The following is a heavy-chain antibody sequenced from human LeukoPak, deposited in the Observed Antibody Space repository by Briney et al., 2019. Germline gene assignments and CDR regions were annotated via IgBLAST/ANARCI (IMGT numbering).Heavy chain of an antibody. CDR1: GGTFSSYA. Sequence: SVKVSCKASGGTFSSYAISWVRQAPGQGLEWMGRIIPIFGTANYAQKFQGRVTITTDESTSTAYMELSSLRSEDTAVYYCAIHQYGVDTAMVTDYWGQGTLVTVSS. CDR3: AIHQYGVDTAMVTDY. D-gene: IGHD5-18*01. V-gene: IGHV1-69*05. CDR2: IIPIFGTA. J-gene: IGHJ4*02.